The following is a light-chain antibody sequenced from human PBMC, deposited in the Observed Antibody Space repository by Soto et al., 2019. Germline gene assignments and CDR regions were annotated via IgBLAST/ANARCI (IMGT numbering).Light chain of an antibody. CDR3: QSYDSSLSGPVV. J-gene: IGLJ2*01. Sequence: QSVLTQPPSVPGAPGQRVTISCTGSSSNIGAGYDVHWYQQLPGTAPKLLIYGNSNRPSGVPDRFSGSKSGTSASLAITGLQAEDEADYYCQSYDSSLSGPVVFGGGTKLTVL. V-gene: IGLV1-40*01. CDR1: SSNIGAGYD. CDR2: GNS.